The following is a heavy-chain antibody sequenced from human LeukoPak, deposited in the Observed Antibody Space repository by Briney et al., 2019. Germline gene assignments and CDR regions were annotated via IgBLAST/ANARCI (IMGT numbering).Heavy chain of an antibody. CDR1: RGSISRTNYC. J-gene: IGHJ4*02. Sequence: SETLSLSCAVSRGSISRTNYCSGWIRQPPGEWMEWIGNIYYSGSTYYNPSLRSRVTMSVDTSKNQFSLKLSSVTAADTAVYYCARKKVGATPSDFWGQGTLVTVSS. V-gene: IGHV4-39*07. CDR2: IYYSGST. CDR3: ARKKVGATPSDF. D-gene: IGHD1-26*01.